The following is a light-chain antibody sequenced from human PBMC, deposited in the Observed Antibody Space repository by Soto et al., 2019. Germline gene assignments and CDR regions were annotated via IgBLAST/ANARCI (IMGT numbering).Light chain of an antibody. Sequence: QSALTQPASVSGSPGQSITISCTGTSSDVGSYNLVSWYQQHPGKAPKLMIYEGSKRPSGVSNRFSGSKSGNTASLTISGRQAEDEADYYFGSYAGSSTWVFGGGTKLTVL. CDR3: GSYAGSSTWV. CDR2: EGS. J-gene: IGLJ3*02. V-gene: IGLV2-23*01. CDR1: SSDVGSYNL.